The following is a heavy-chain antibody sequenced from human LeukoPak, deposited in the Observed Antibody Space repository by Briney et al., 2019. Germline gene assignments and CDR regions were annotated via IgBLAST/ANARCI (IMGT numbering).Heavy chain of an antibody. CDR1: GGSISSSY. Sequence: SETLSLTCTVSGGSISSSYWSWIRQPAGKGLEWIGRIYTNGGINYNPSLKRRVTISFDKSQNQLSLRLSSVTAADTAVYYCAKTRSSPSWFDPWGQGTLVTVSS. V-gene: IGHV4-4*07. CDR2: IYTNGGI. CDR3: AKTRSSPSWFDP. J-gene: IGHJ5*02.